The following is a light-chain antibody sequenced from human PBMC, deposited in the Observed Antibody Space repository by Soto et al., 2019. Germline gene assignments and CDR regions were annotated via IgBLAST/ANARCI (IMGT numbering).Light chain of an antibody. J-gene: IGKJ1*01. CDR1: QSISSW. CDR3: QQHGT. CDR2: KAS. Sequence: DIQLTQSPSTLSASVGDIVTITCRASQSISSWLAWYQQKPGKAPKLLIYKASSLESGVPSRFSGSGSGTEFTLTISSLQPDDFATYYCQQHGTFGQGTKVDI. V-gene: IGKV1-5*03.